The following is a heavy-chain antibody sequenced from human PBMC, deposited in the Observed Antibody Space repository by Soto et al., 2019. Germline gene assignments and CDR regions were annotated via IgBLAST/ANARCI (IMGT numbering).Heavy chain of an antibody. J-gene: IGHJ6*02. CDR2: IYPGDSDT. CDR1: GYSFTSYW. V-gene: IGHV5-51*01. CDR3: ARLKYEDRDGDYGDYVRAGEPNRGDYYYYGMDV. Sequence: GESLKISCKGSGYSFTSYWIGWVRQMPGKGLEWMGIIYPGDSDTRYSPSFQGQVTISADKSISTAYLQWSSLKASDTAMYYCARLKYEDRDGDYGDYVRAGEPNRGDYYYYGMDVWGQGTTVTVSS. D-gene: IGHD4-17*01.